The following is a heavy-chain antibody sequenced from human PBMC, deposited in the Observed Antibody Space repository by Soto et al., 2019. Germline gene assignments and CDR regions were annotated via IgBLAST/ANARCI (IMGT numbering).Heavy chain of an antibody. V-gene: IGHV3-48*03. CDR1: GFTFSSYE. D-gene: IGHD5-12*01. Sequence: GGSLRLSCAASGFTFSSYEMNWVRQAPGKGLEWVSYISSSGSTIYYADSVKGRFTISRDNAKNSLYLQMNSLRAEDTAVYYCASAWGYDDAFDIWGQGTMVTVSS. J-gene: IGHJ3*02. CDR3: ASAWGYDDAFDI. CDR2: ISSSGSTI.